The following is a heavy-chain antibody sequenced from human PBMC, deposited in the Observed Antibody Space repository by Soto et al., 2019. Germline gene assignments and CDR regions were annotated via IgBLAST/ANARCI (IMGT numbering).Heavy chain of an antibody. V-gene: IGHV1-3*01. J-gene: IGHJ4*02. CDR3: AASRILAHFDY. Sequence: VASVKVSCKASGYTFTSYAMHWVRQAPGQRLEWMGWINAGNGNTKYSQKFQGRVTITRDTSASTAYMELSSLRSEDTAVYYCAASRILAHFDYWGQGTLVTVSS. CDR1: GYTFTSYA. CDR2: INAGNGNT. D-gene: IGHD2-8*02.